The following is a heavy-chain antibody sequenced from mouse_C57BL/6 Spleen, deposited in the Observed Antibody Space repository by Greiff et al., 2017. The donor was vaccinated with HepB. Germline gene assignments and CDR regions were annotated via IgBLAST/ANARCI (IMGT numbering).Heavy chain of an antibody. CDR3: ARGDDGYPYYAMDY. D-gene: IGHD2-3*01. CDR2: IDPSDSET. V-gene: IGHV1-52*01. CDR1: GYTFTSYW. Sequence: QVQLQHPGAELVRPGSSVKLSCKASGYTFTSYWMHWVKQRPIQGLEWIGNIDPSDSETHYNQKFKDKATLTVDKSSSTAYMQLSSLTSEDSAVYYCARGDDGYPYYAMDYWGQGTSVTVSS. J-gene: IGHJ4*01.